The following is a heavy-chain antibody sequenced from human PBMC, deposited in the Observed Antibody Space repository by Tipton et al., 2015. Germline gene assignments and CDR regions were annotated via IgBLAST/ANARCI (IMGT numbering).Heavy chain of an antibody. CDR1: SDSISKYY. D-gene: IGHD4-23*01. V-gene: IGHV4-59*01. CDR3: ARARGRHGGLFDS. J-gene: IGHJ4*02. Sequence: TLSLTCSVSSDSISKYYWSWIRQPPGKELEWIGYIQYSGSTNYNPSLKSRITISLNTSKNQFSLKMSSVTAADTAVYFCARARGRHGGLFDSWGQGTLVTVSS. CDR2: IQYSGST.